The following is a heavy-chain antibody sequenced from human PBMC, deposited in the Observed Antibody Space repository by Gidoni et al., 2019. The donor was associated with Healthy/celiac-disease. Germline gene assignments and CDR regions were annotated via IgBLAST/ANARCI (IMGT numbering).Heavy chain of an antibody. CDR2: IWYDGSNK. J-gene: IGHJ4*02. CDR1: GFTFSSYG. D-gene: IGHD6-19*01. Sequence: QVQLVESGGGVVQPGRSLRLSCAASGFTFSSYGMHWVRQAPGKGLEWVAVIWYDGSNKYYADSVKGRFTISRDNSKNTLYLQMNNLRAEDTAVYYCAREGLVQYYFDYWGQGTLVTVSS. V-gene: IGHV3-33*01. CDR3: AREGLVQYYFDY.